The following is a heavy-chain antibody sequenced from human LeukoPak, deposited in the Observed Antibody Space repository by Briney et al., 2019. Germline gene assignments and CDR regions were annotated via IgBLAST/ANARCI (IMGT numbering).Heavy chain of an antibody. V-gene: IGHV4-34*01. CDR1: GGSLSGYY. Sequence: SETLSLTCGVFGGSLSGYYWSWIRQPPGKGLEWIGEISHGGSTNDNPSFSSPITISIDMSKNQFSLKLSSVTAADTAVYYCARTMATIDEFDYWGQGTLVTVSS. D-gene: IGHD5-24*01. J-gene: IGHJ4*02. CDR3: ARTMATIDEFDY. CDR2: ISHGGST.